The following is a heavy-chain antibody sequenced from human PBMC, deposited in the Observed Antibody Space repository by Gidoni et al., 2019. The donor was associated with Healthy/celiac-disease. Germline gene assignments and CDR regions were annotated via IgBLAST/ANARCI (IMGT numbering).Heavy chain of an antibody. V-gene: IGHV3-23*01. J-gene: IGHJ4*02. CDR2: ISGSGGST. CDR1: GFTLSSYA. D-gene: IGHD1-26*01. Sequence: EVQLLESGGGVVQPGGSLRLSCAASGFTLSSYAMSWVRQALGKGLGWVSAISGSGGSTYYADSVKGRFTISRDNSKNTLYLQMNSLGAEDTAVYYCAKELTTVGATSFDYWGQGTLVTVSS. CDR3: AKELTTVGATSFDY.